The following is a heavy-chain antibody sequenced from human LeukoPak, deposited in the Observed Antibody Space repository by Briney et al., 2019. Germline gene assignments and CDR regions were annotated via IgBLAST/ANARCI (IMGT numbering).Heavy chain of an antibody. J-gene: IGHJ5*02. CDR1: GFTVSDNY. V-gene: IGHV3-53*01. D-gene: IGHD6-13*01. CDR2: MYSRGDT. Sequence: GGSLRLSCAASGFTVSDNYMSWVRQAPGKGLEWASAMYSRGDTYYANSVKGRFTFSRDISKNTLYLQMNGLRVEDTAMYYCARDAPQVPAAGVLASWGQGTLVIVSS. CDR3: ARDAPQVPAAGVLAS.